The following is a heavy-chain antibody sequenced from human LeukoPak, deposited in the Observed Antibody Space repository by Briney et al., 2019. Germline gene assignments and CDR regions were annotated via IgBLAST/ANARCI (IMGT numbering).Heavy chain of an antibody. J-gene: IGHJ5*02. V-gene: IGHV4-39*01. CDR1: GGSISSSSYY. CDR3: ARQKKPNWFDP. Sequence: PSETLSLTCTVSGGSISSSSYYWGWIRQPPGKGLEWIGSIYYSGSTYYNPSLKSRVTISVDTSKNQFSLKLSSATAADTAVYYCARQKKPNWFDPWGQGTLVTVSS. CDR2: IYYSGST.